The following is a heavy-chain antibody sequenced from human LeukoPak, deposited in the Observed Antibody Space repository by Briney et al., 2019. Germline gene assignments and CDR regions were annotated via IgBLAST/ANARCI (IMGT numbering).Heavy chain of an antibody. CDR1: GYTFTSYY. J-gene: IGHJ4*02. Sequence: GASVKVSCKASGYTFTSYYMHWVRQAPGQGLEWMGGIIPIFGTANYAQKFQGRVTITADKSTSTAYMELSSLRSEDTAVYYCARSLNYYARHYFDYWGQGTLVTVSS. CDR2: IIPIFGTA. D-gene: IGHD3-10*01. V-gene: IGHV1-69*06. CDR3: ARSLNYYARHYFDY.